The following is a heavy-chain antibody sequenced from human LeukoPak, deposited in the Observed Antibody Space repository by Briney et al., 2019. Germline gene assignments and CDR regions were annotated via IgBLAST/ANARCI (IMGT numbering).Heavy chain of an antibody. CDR3: AKDRRWGSPTEFDY. CDR1: GFTFSSYA. V-gene: IGHV3-23*01. CDR2: ISGSGGST. J-gene: IGHJ4*02. D-gene: IGHD2-21*01. Sequence: PGXXLRLSCAASGFTFSSYAMSWVRQAPGKGLEWVSAISGSGGSTYYADSVKGGFNISRDNAEKKVYVQMDSLRAEDTAVYYCAKDRRWGSPTEFDYWGQGTLVTVSS.